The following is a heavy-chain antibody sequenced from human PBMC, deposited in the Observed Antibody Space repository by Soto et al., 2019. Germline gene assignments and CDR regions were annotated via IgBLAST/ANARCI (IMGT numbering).Heavy chain of an antibody. J-gene: IGHJ4*02. CDR3: ARELAVGPAYFFDS. CDR2: INTVNEGT. Sequence: QVQLVQSGAEVKKPGASVKVSGKASGYSFSSYTIHWVRQAPGQTREWWGWINTVNEGTEYSQECQGRVTLTSDTSASTVYMHVSRLRSDDTAVYYCARELAVGPAYFFDSWGQGTPVTV. D-gene: IGHD1-26*01. V-gene: IGHV1-3*04. CDR1: GYSFSSYT.